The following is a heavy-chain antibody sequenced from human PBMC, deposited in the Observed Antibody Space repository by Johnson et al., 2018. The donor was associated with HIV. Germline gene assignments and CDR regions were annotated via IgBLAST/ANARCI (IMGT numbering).Heavy chain of an antibody. Sequence: VQLVESGGGVVQPGRSRRLSCAASGFIFSSYGMHWVRQAPGKGLEWVAFIRYDGSNKFYADSVKGRFTISRDNSKNTLYLQMNSLRAEDTAVYYCAKDEGYDSSGYDAFDIWGQGTMVTVSS. J-gene: IGHJ3*02. D-gene: IGHD3-22*01. CDR3: AKDEGYDSSGYDAFDI. CDR1: GFIFSSYG. CDR2: IRYDGSNK. V-gene: IGHV3-30*02.